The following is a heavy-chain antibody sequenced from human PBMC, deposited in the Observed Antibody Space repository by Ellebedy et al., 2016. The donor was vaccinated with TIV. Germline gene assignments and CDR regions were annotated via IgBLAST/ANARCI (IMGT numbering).Heavy chain of an antibody. D-gene: IGHD2-15*01. V-gene: IGHV1-18*04. Sequence: AASVQVSCKASGYTFTNYGIRWVRQAPGQGLEWMGWISPYNGNTNYAQKIQGRVTMTTDTSTSTAYMELSSLRSDDTAVYYCARDLRGGSYYLDYWGQGTLVTVSS. CDR1: GYTFTNYG. CDR3: ARDLRGGSYYLDY. CDR2: ISPYNGNT. J-gene: IGHJ4*02.